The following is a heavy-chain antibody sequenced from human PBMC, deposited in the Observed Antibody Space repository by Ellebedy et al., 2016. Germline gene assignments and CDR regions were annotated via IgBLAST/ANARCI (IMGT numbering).Heavy chain of an antibody. CDR2: IFYSGIT. J-gene: IGHJ4*02. V-gene: IGHV4-39*07. D-gene: IGHD5-24*01. CDR3: ARVVIWDGYKYYFDY. Sequence: SETLSLXXTVSGGSISSSSYYWGWIRQPPGKGLEWIGNIFYSGITYYNPSLKSRVTISVDTSKNQFSLKLSSVTAADTAVYYCARVVIWDGYKYYFDYWGQGTLVTVSS. CDR1: GGSISSSSYY.